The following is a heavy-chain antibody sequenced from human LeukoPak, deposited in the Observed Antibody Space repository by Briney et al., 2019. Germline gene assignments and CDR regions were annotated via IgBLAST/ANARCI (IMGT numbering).Heavy chain of an antibody. D-gene: IGHD3-22*01. CDR2: INPNSGGT. Sequence: ASVKVSCKASGYTFTGYYMHWVRQAPGQGLEWMGRINPNSGGTNYAQKFQGRVTMTRDTSISTAYMELSRLRSDDTAVYYCARGTTSPMIVVVNPFDYWGQGTLVTVSP. J-gene: IGHJ4*02. CDR3: ARGTTSPMIVVVNPFDY. CDR1: GYTFTGYY. V-gene: IGHV1-2*06.